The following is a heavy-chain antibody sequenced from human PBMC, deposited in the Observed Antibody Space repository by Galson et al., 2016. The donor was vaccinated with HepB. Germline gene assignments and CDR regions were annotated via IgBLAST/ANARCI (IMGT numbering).Heavy chain of an antibody. V-gene: IGHV3-30-3*01. CDR2: ISYDGSND. CDR1: GFTFSSYA. J-gene: IGHJ4*02. Sequence: SLRLSCAASGFTFSSYAIHWVRQAPGKGLEWASFISYDGSNDYYADSVKGRFTISRDNSKNTLSLQMNSLRPEDTAVYYCARGGITLVRGEAYYFDYWGQGTLVTFSS. D-gene: IGHD3-10*01. CDR3: ARGGITLVRGEAYYFDY.